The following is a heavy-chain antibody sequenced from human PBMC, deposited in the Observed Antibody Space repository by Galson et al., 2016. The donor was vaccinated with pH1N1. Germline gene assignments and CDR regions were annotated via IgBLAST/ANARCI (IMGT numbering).Heavy chain of an antibody. V-gene: IGHV3-30*04. CDR3: ARDSEYSGYEGFH. Sequence: SLRLSCAASGFTFTSYAMHWVRQAPGKGLEWVPVILYDGTNEYYADSVKGRFTISRDKTQSTVYLQMNSLRTEDTAVYYCARDSEYSGYEGFHWAQGTLVIVSS. J-gene: IGHJ4*02. CDR1: GFTFTSYA. CDR2: ILYDGTNE. D-gene: IGHD5-12*01.